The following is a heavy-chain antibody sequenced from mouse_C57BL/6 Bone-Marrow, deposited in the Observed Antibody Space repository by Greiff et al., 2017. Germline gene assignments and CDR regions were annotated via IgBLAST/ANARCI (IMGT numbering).Heavy chain of an antibody. Sequence: VQLKESGPELVKPGASVKISCKASGYSFTDYNMNWVKQSNGKSLEWIGVINPNYGTTSYNQKFKGKATLTVDQSSSTAYMQLNSLTSEDSAVYYCARSGYYGNYVYFDYWGQGTTLTVSS. CDR2: INPNYGTT. CDR1: GYSFTDYN. V-gene: IGHV1-39*01. D-gene: IGHD2-1*01. J-gene: IGHJ2*01. CDR3: ARSGYYGNYVYFDY.